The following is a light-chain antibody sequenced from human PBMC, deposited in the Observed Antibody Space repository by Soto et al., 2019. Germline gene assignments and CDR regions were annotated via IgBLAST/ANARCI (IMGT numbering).Light chain of an antibody. CDR2: AAS. CDR3: QQRRNWPPGIT. J-gene: IGKJ5*01. Sequence: DIQMTQSPSSLSASVGDRVTITCRASQAISNSLAWYQQKPGKVPKVLIYAASTLQSGVPSRFSGSGSGTDFTLTITSLQPEDVATYFCQQRRNWPPGITFGQGTRLEIK. CDR1: QAISNS. V-gene: IGKV1-27*01.